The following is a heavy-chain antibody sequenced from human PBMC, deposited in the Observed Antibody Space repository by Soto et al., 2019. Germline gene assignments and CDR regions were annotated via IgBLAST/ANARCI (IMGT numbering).Heavy chain of an antibody. Sequence: LRLSCAASGFTFSSYGMHWVRQAPGKGLEWVAVISYDGSNKYYADSVKGRFTISRDNSKNTLYLQMNSLRAEDTAVYYCAKDVWKYQLPYYYGMDVWGQGTTVTVSS. CDR2: ISYDGSNK. J-gene: IGHJ6*02. CDR1: GFTFSSYG. D-gene: IGHD2-2*01. V-gene: IGHV3-30*18. CDR3: AKDVWKYQLPYYYGMDV.